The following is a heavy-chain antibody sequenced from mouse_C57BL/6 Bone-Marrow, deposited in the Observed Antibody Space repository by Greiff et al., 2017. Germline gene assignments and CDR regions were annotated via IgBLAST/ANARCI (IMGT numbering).Heavy chain of an antibody. CDR3: ARGEVYDGYFAWFAY. CDR1: GSSFTGYY. V-gene: IGHV1-42*01. Sequence: VQLKQSGPELVKPGASVKISCKASGSSFTGYYMNWVKQSPEKRLEWIGESNPSTGGTTYNQKFKAKATLTVDKSSSTAYMQLKILTSEDASVYYCARGEVYDGYFAWFAYWGQGTLVTVSA. D-gene: IGHD2-3*01. CDR2: SNPSTGGT. J-gene: IGHJ3*01.